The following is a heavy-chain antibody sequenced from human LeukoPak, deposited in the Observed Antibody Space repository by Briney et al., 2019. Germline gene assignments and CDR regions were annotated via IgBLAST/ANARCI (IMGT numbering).Heavy chain of an antibody. V-gene: IGHV3-11*06. Sequence: GGSLRLSCAASGFTFSNYYMSWIRQAPGKGLEWVSYISGSSGSTNYADSVMGRFTISRDSGKNSLYLQMNSLRAEDTAVYYCARDQGENYDSSGYYPYWGQGTLVTVSS. J-gene: IGHJ4*02. D-gene: IGHD3-22*01. CDR2: ISGSSGST. CDR3: ARDQGENYDSSGYYPY. CDR1: GFTFSNYY.